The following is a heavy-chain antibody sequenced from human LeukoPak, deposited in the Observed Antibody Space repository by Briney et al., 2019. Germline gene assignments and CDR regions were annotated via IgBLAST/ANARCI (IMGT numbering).Heavy chain of an antibody. CDR1: GYSISSGYY. V-gene: IGHV4-38-2*02. CDR2: IYHSGST. Sequence: PSEALSLTCAVSGYSISSGYYWGWIRQPPGKGLEWIGSIYHSGSTYYNPSLKSRVTISVDTSKNQFSLKLSSVTAADTAVYYCARDWGYYYDSSGYSFDYWGQGTLVTVSS. CDR3: ARDWGYYYDSSGYSFDY. D-gene: IGHD3-22*01. J-gene: IGHJ4*02.